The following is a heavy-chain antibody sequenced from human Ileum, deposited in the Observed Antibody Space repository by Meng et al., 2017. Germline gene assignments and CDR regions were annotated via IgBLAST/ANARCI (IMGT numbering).Heavy chain of an antibody. V-gene: IGHV4-4*02. D-gene: IGHD1-26*01. CDR2: IHHSGST. CDR3: AREWSGSYRHFDY. CDR1: GGPISTSDW. J-gene: IGHJ4*02. Sequence: QDQLQASVPGQLKHSGTLSLTCAVSGGPISTSDWWSWVRQPPGKGLEWIGEIHHSGSTNYNPSLKSRVTISVDKSKNQFSLKLNSVTAADTAVYYCAREWSGSYRHFDYWGQGTLVTVSS.